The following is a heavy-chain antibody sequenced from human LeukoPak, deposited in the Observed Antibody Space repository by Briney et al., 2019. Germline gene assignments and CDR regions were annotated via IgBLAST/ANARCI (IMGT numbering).Heavy chain of an antibody. CDR2: ISGRGGST. Sequence: GSLRLSCAASGFTFSSYAMSWVRQARGKGREGVSAISGRGGSTYYGDCEKGRFTISRDNSKNTLYLQMHSLSPEDTAVSYCAKSFSSSWLSSFFYCGQGTLVTVSS. CDR1: GFTFSSYA. J-gene: IGHJ4*02. V-gene: IGHV3-23*02. D-gene: IGHD6-13*01. CDR3: AKSFSSSWLSSFFY.